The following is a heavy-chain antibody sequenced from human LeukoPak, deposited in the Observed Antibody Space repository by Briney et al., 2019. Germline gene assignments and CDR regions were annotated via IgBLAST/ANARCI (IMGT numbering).Heavy chain of an antibody. CDR3: ARDDRLRLGELSLKVYAFDI. CDR1: GFTFSDYY. D-gene: IGHD3-16*02. J-gene: IGHJ3*02. V-gene: IGHV3-11*04. Sequence: GGSLRLSCAASGFTFSDYYMTWIRQAPGKGLEWVSYINTSGGTIYYADSVKGRFTISRDNAKNSLYLQMNSLRAEDTAVYYCARDDRLRLGELSLKVYAFDIWGQGTMVTVSS. CDR2: INTSGGTI.